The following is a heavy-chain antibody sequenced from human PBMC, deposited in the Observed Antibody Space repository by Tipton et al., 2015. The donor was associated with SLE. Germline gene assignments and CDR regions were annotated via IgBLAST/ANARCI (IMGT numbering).Heavy chain of an antibody. D-gene: IGHD3-3*01. CDR2: IYYTGTT. Sequence: TLSLTCTVSGDSISSSSYYWGWLRQSPGKGLEWIGTIYYTGTTYYNPSLKSRVTISVDTSKNQFSLKLSSVTAADTAVYYCARTSTYYDFWSGSYYYYYYMDVWGKGTTVTVSS. J-gene: IGHJ6*03. CDR1: GDSISSSSYY. CDR3: ARTSTYYDFWSGSYYYYYYMDV. V-gene: IGHV4-39*01.